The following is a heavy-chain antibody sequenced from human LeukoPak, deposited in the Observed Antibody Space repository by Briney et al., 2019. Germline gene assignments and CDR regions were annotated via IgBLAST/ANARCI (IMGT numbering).Heavy chain of an antibody. CDR1: GGSISSGGYY. J-gene: IGHJ2*01. Sequence: SETLSLTCTVSGGSISSGGYYWSWIRQHPGKGLEWIGYIYYSGSTYYNPSLKSRVTISVDTSKNQFSLKLRSVTAADTAVYYCARVNWDWYFDLWGRGTLVTVSS. CDR2: IYYSGST. D-gene: IGHD7-27*01. V-gene: IGHV4-31*03. CDR3: ARVNWDWYFDL.